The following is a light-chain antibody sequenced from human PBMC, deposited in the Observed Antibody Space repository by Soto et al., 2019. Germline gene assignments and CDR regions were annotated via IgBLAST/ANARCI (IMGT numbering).Light chain of an antibody. CDR3: QSYDSSLSVV. CDR1: SSNIGAGYD. V-gene: IGLV1-40*01. CDR2: GNS. Sequence: QSVLTQPPSVSGAPGQRVTISCTGSSSNIGAGYDVHWYQQLPVTAPKLLIYGNSNRPSGVPDRFSGSKSDTSASLAITGLQAEDEADYYCQSYDSSLSVVFGGGTKLTVL. J-gene: IGLJ3*02.